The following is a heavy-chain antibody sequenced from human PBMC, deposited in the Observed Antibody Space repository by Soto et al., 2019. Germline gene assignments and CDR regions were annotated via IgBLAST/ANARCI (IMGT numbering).Heavy chain of an antibody. CDR2: ISYDGSNK. CDR1: GFTFSSYG. J-gene: IGHJ4*02. Sequence: PGGSLRLSCAASGFTFSSYGMHWVRQAPGKGLEWVAVISYDGSNKYYADSVKGRFTISRDNSKNTLYLQMNSLRAEDTAVYYCAKDKMTRYSSSWYGTWSDYWGQGTLVTVS. V-gene: IGHV3-30*18. CDR3: AKDKMTRYSSSWYGTWSDY. D-gene: IGHD6-13*01.